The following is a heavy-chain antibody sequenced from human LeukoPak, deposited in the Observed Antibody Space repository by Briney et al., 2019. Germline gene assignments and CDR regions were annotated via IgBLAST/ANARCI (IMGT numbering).Heavy chain of an antibody. CDR3: ARVSGSYYKYPIDS. Sequence: SETLSLTCTVSGGSISTYYWSWIRQPPGKRLEWIGYINYSGSTNYNPSLKSRVTISVDTSKNQFSLHLSPVTAADTAVYFCARVSGSYYKYPIDSWGQGTLVTVSS. J-gene: IGHJ4*02. CDR1: GGSISTYY. CDR2: INYSGST. V-gene: IGHV4-59*01. D-gene: IGHD1-26*01.